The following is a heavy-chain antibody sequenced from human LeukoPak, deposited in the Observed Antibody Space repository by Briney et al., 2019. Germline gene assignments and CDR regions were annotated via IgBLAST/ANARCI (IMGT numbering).Heavy chain of an antibody. CDR3: ARERTTIVSGTTIGAY. CDR1: GFTFSRHA. D-gene: IGHD2/OR15-2a*01. CDR2: ISDSGDTI. Sequence: GGSLRLSCAASGFTFSRHAINWVRQAPGKELEWVSSISDSGDTIYYADSVKGRFTMSRDNAKNALYLQMNSLRVEDTAIYYCARERTTIVSGTTIGAYWGQGTLVTVSS. J-gene: IGHJ4*02. V-gene: IGHV3-23*01.